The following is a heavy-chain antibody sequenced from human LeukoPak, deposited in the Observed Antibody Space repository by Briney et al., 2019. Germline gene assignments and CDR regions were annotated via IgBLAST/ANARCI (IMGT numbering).Heavy chain of an antibody. CDR1: GFTFSSYA. Sequence: PGGSLRLSCAASGFTFSSYAMSWVRQAPGKGLEWISGISGSGASTYYADSVKGRFTISRDGSRNTLYLQMNSLRGDDTAVYYCGKDVGKWESLHFFDYWGQGPLVTVSS. J-gene: IGHJ4*02. CDR2: ISGSGAST. D-gene: IGHD1-26*01. CDR3: GKDVGKWESLHFFDY. V-gene: IGHV3-23*01.